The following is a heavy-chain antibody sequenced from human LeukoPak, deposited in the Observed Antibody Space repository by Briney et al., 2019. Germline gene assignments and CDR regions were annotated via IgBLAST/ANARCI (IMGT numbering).Heavy chain of an antibody. V-gene: IGHV1-3*01. Sequence: VASVKVSCKASGYTFTSYAMHCVRQAPGQRLEWMGWINAGNGNTKYSQKFQGRVTITRDTSASTAYMELSSLRSEDTAVYYCARIGSSWYLGFDYWGQGTLVTVSS. CDR3: ARIGSSWYLGFDY. D-gene: IGHD6-13*01. J-gene: IGHJ4*02. CDR2: INAGNGNT. CDR1: GYTFTSYA.